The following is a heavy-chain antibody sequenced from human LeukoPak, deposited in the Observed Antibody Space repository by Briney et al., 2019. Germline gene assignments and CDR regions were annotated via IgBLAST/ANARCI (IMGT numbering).Heavy chain of an antibody. CDR1: GGSFSGYY. Sequence: SETLSLTCAVYGGSFSGYYWSWIRQPPGKGLEWIGEINHSGSTNYNPSLKSRVTISVDTSKNQFSLKLSSVTAADTAVYYCARVGADGSGFLFNYWGQGTLVTVSS. D-gene: IGHD3-10*01. J-gene: IGHJ4*02. CDR2: INHSGST. V-gene: IGHV4-34*01. CDR3: ARVGADGSGFLFNY.